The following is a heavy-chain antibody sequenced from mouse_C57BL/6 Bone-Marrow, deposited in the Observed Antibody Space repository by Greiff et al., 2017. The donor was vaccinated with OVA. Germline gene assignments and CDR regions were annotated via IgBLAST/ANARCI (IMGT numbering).Heavy chain of an antibody. CDR1: GYTFTSYW. J-gene: IGHJ3*01. Sequence: QVQLQQPGAELVRPGSSVKLSCKASGYTFTSYWMDWVKQRPGQGLEWIGNIYPSDSETHYNQKFKDKATLTVDKSSSTAYMQLSSLTSEDSAVDYCARGLPFAYWGQGTLVTVSA. CDR2: IYPSDSET. CDR3: ARGLPFAY. V-gene: IGHV1-61*01. D-gene: IGHD2-2*01.